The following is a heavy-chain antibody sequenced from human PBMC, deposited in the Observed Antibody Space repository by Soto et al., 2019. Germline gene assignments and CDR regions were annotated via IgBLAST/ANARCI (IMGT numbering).Heavy chain of an antibody. V-gene: IGHV3-30-3*01. CDR2: IAKDGGSK. Sequence: QVQLVESGGGVVQPGRSLRLSCAASGFTFSDYVIHWVRQAPGKGLEWVAAIAKDGGSKHYADSVKGRFTISRDNSKNTMYLEVNSLRAEDTAVYYCAREDESSGHAGTFNHWGQGTLVTVSS. CDR1: GFTFSDYV. D-gene: IGHD3-22*01. J-gene: IGHJ1*01. CDR3: AREDESSGHAGTFNH.